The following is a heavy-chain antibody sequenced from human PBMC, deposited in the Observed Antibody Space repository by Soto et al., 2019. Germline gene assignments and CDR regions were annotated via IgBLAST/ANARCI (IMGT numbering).Heavy chain of an antibody. CDR1: GGTFSSYA. CDR3: ASFGNWNYEGYFQH. Sequence: QVQLVQSGAEVKKPGSSVKVSCKASGGTFSSYAISWVRQAPGQGLEWMGGIIHIFGTANYAQKFQGRVTISADESTSTDYMELSSLRSEDTAVYYCASFGNWNYEGYFQHWGQGTLVTVSS. CDR2: IIHIFGTA. D-gene: IGHD1-7*01. J-gene: IGHJ1*01. V-gene: IGHV1-69*12.